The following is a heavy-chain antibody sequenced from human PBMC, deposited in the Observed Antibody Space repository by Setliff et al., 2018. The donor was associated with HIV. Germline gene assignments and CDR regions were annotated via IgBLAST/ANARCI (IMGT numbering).Heavy chain of an antibody. CDR1: DGSMSSYF. CDR3: ARESTGSFRGLDF. Sequence: TLSLTCTVSDGSMSSYFWSWIRQPAGKGLEWIGRIYTSGITNYNPSLKSRVTLSVDTSKSQFSLSLSSVTAADTAVYYCARESTGSFRGLDFWGQGTLVTVSS. J-gene: IGHJ4*02. CDR2: IYTSGIT. V-gene: IGHV4-4*07. D-gene: IGHD1-26*01.